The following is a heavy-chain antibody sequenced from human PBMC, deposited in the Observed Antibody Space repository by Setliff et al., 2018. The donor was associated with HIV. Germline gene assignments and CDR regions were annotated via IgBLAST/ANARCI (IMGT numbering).Heavy chain of an antibody. CDR3: ASYYGADEPSYYFDF. J-gene: IGHJ4*02. CDR2: IYHSGST. CDR1: GFSISSDYY. V-gene: IGHV4-38-2*02. D-gene: IGHD3-22*01. Sequence: KTSETLSLTCTVSGFSISSDYYGGWIRQPPGKGLEWIGSIYHSGSTYYNPSLQSRVTMAVGTSKNQFSLKLSSVTAADTAVYYCASYYGADEPSYYFDFWGQGTQVTVSS.